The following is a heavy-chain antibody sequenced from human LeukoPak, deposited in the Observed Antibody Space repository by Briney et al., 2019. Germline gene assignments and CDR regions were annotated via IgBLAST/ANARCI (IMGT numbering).Heavy chain of an antibody. Sequence: SETLSLTCTVSGASVSSGSYYWTWIRQPPGKGLEWIGYVYSSGSTNYSPSLKSRVTMSLEMSKNQFSLRLSSVTAADTAVYYCARDRGDPLTGYLDAFDIWGQGTMVTVSS. D-gene: IGHD3-9*01. CDR2: VYSSGST. V-gene: IGHV4-61*01. J-gene: IGHJ3*02. CDR1: GASVSSGSYY. CDR3: ARDRGDPLTGYLDAFDI.